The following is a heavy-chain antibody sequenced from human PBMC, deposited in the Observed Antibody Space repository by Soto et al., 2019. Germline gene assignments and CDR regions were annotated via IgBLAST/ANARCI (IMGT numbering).Heavy chain of an antibody. D-gene: IGHD3-16*02. J-gene: IGHJ4*02. CDR2: FYYSGRT. CDR1: GGSISDYQ. V-gene: IGHV4-59*01. Sequence: QVQLQESGPRLVRPSETLPLTCSVYGGSISDYQWNWIRQSPGKGLVLIGYFYYSGRTNYNPSLKTRFTISPDTSTKQCSLSLRSVTAADTAVYYCARMRGLGEISPYFDYWGQGTLVTVSS. CDR3: ARMRGLGEISPYFDY.